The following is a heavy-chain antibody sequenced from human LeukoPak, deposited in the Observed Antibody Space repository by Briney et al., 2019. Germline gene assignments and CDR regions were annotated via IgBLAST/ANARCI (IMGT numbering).Heavy chain of an antibody. CDR1: GFTFSDAW. J-gene: IGHJ2*01. V-gene: IGHV3-15*01. CDR2: IKRKTDGGTT. CDR3: TTSRGGDYVGYFDL. Sequence: PGGSLRLSCAASGFTFSDAWMTWVRQAPGEGLEWVGRIKRKTDGGTTDYAAPVKGRFTISRDDSKNTLYLQMNSLKTEDTAVYYCTTSRGGDYVGYFDLWGRGTLVTVSS. D-gene: IGHD4-17*01.